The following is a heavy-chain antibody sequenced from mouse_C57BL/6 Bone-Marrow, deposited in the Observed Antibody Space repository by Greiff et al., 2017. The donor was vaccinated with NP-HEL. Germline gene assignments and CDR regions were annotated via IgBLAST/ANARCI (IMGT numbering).Heavy chain of an antibody. J-gene: IGHJ3*01. CDR2: IDPSDSYT. CDR3: AREWDFWFAY. Sequence: QVQLQQPGAELVMPGASVKLSCKASGYTFTSYWMHWVKQRPGQGLEWIGEIDPSDSYTNYNQKLKGKSTLTVDKSSSTAYMQLSSLTSEDSAVYYCAREWDFWFAYWGQGTLVTVSA. CDR1: GYTFTSYW. D-gene: IGHD1-3*01. V-gene: IGHV1-69*01.